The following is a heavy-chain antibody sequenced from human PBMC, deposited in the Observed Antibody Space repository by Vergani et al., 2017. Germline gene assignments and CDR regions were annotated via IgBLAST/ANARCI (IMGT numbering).Heavy chain of an antibody. CDR1: GFKFSQFG. D-gene: IGHD6-6*01. V-gene: IGHV3-30*19. Sequence: QVQLVESGGGVVQPGTSLRLSCEASGFKFSQFGMHWVRQGPGKGLEWVAVVSYDGTHQVYSDSVKGRFIISRDASSDILHLQMNSLRPDDTAVYYCVKGVGLGYRRSSDPWYLQSWGQGTLVIVSS. CDR2: VSYDGTHQ. J-gene: IGHJ5*02. CDR3: VKGVGLGYRRSSDPWYLQS.